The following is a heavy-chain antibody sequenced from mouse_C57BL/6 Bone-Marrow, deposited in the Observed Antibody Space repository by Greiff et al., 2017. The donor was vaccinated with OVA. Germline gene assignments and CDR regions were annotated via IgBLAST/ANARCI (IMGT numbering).Heavy chain of an antibody. CDR1: GYTFTDYE. J-gene: IGHJ2*01. Sequence: VQLQQSGAELVRPGASVTLSCKASGYTFTDYEMHWVKQTPVHGLEWIGAIDPETGGTAYNQKFKGKAILTADKSSSTAYMELRSLTSEDSAVYYCTTTVVAPGYYFDYWGQGTTLTVSS. D-gene: IGHD1-1*01. CDR3: TTTVVAPGYYFDY. V-gene: IGHV1-15*01. CDR2: IDPETGGT.